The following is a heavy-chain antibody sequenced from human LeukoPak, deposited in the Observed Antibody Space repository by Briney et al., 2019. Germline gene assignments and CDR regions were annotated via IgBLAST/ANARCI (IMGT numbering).Heavy chain of an antibody. Sequence: RASVKVSCKASGYTFTSYGISWVRQAPGQGLEWMGWISAYNGNTNYAQKLQGRVTMTTDTSTSTAYMELRSLRSDDTAVYYCARDRRSSTSCYLDYWGQGTLVTVSS. CDR1: GYTFTSYG. CDR3: ARDRRSSTSCYLDY. CDR2: ISAYNGNT. V-gene: IGHV1-18*04. J-gene: IGHJ4*02. D-gene: IGHD2-2*01.